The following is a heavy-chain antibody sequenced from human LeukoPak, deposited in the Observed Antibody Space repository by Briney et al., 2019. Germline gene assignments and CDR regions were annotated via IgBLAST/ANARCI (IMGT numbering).Heavy chain of an antibody. CDR2: IWYDGSNK. J-gene: IGHJ6*03. V-gene: IGHV3-33*01. CDR1: GFTFSSYG. D-gene: IGHD5-18*01. Sequence: PGGSLRLSCAASGFTFSSYGMHWVRQAPGKGLEWVAVIWYDGSNKYYADSVKGRFTISRDNSKNTLYLQMNSLRAEDTAVYYCARGRVTDTAMGVDYYYYMDVWGKGTTVTVSS. CDR3: ARGRVTDTAMGVDYYYYMDV.